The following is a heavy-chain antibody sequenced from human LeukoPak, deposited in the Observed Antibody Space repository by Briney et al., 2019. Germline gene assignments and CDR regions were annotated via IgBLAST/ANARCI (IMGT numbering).Heavy chain of an antibody. CDR1: GFSISSYY. Sequence: PSETLSLTCTVSGFSISSYYWSWVRQPPGKGLEWIAYIHFSGDTNYNPSFKSRLTTSVDTSKNLFSLNLNSVTAADTAVYYCVRDRWLDYWCQGIQVTVSS. V-gene: IGHV4-59*01. D-gene: IGHD3-10*01. CDR3: VRDRWLDY. J-gene: IGHJ4*02. CDR2: IHFSGDT.